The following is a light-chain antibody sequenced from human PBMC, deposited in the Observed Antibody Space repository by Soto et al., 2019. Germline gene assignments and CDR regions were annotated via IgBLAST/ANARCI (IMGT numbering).Light chain of an antibody. J-gene: IGLJ3*02. Sequence: QSTLTQPASVSGSPGQSISISCTGTINDIGAYNYVSWYQQHPGEVPQLMIYDVSHRPSGVSDRFSGSRSGNTASLVISGLQSEDESDYYCISYTTSSTWVFGGGTKLTVL. CDR3: ISYTTSSTWV. CDR1: INDIGAYNY. V-gene: IGLV2-14*01. CDR2: DVS.